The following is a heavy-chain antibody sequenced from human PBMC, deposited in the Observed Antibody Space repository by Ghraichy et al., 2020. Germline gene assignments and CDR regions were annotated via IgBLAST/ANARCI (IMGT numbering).Heavy chain of an antibody. CDR1: GGSFSGYY. J-gene: IGHJ4*02. CDR2: INHSGST. D-gene: IGHD3-22*01. CDR3: ARGSITTIVVVIPYYFDY. V-gene: IGHV4-34*01. Sequence: SETLSLTCAVYGGSFSGYYWSWIHQPPGKGLEWIGEINHSGSTNYNPSLKSRVTISVDTSKNQFSLKLSSVTAADTAVYYCARGSITTIVVVIPYYFDYWGQGTLVTVSS.